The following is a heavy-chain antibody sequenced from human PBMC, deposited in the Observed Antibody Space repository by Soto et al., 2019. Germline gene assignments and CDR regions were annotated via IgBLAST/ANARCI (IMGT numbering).Heavy chain of an antibody. CDR3: TRIGYSSSSLGIDY. V-gene: IGHV3-74*01. J-gene: IGHJ4*02. CDR2: INKDGSIT. D-gene: IGHD6-6*01. Sequence: GGSLRLSCAASGFPVSSYWMHWVRQVPGKGLVWVSRINKDGSITTYADSVRGRFTVSRDNAKNTLYLQMNSLRVEDTAIYYCTRIGYSSSSLGIDYWGQGALVTVSS. CDR1: GFPVSSYW.